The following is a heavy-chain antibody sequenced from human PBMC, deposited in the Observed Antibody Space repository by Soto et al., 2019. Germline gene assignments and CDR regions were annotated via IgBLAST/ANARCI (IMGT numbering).Heavy chain of an antibody. D-gene: IGHD1-26*01. Sequence: PSETLSLTCTVSGGSISGYYWSWIRQPPGQGLEWIGYIYYSGSTNYNPSLKSRVTISVDKSKNQFSLKLSSVTAGDTAVYFCARVQSGSYALYQFDYWGQGTLVTVSS. V-gene: IGHV4-59*01. CDR1: GGSISGYY. J-gene: IGHJ4*02. CDR2: IYYSGST. CDR3: ARVQSGSYALYQFDY.